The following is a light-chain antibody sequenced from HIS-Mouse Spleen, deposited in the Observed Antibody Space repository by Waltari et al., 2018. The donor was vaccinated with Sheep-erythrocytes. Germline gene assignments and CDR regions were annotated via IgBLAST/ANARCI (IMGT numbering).Light chain of an antibody. J-gene: IGLJ2*01. Sequence: QSALPQPRSVSGSPGQSVTIPCTGTSSEFCGYNYVSWYQQHPGKAPKLMIYDVSTLPSGVPDRFSGSKSGNTASLTISGLQAEDESDYYCCSYAGSYTFVVFGGGTKLTVL. CDR1: SSEFCGYNY. CDR2: DVS. V-gene: IGLV2-11*01. CDR3: CSYAGSYTFVV.